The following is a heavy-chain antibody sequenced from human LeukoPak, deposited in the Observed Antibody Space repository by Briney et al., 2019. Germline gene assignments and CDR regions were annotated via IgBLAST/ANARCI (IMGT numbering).Heavy chain of an antibody. CDR2: ISVGNGGS. D-gene: IGHD1-14*01. J-gene: IGHJ3*01. Sequence: GASVKVSCKASGYTFTSYTIHWVRQAPGQSLEWMGWISVGNGGSKCSQEFQGRVTLTRDTSATTAYLEVSSLRPEDMAVYYCARERGIRDAFDFWGQGTMVTVSS. V-gene: IGHV1-3*03. CDR1: GYTFTSYT. CDR3: ARERGIRDAFDF.